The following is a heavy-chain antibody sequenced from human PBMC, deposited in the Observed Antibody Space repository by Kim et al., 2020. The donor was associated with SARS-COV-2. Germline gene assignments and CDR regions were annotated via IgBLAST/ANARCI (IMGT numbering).Heavy chain of an antibody. CDR1: GFTFNNYA. D-gene: IGHD3-10*01. Sequence: GGSLRLSCAASGFTFNNYAMTWVRRAPGKGLEWVSAISSSGETTYYAGSVKGRFTVSRDNSKDTLDLQMNRLRVEDTAVYYCAKDSRDFGENPEYFDYWGQGILVIVSS. CDR2: ISSSGETT. CDR3: AKDSRDFGENPEYFDY. J-gene: IGHJ4*02. V-gene: IGHV3-23*01.